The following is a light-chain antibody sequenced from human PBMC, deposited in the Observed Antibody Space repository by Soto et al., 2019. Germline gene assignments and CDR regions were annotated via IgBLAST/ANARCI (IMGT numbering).Light chain of an antibody. Sequence: DIVMTQSADSLAVSLGERATINCKSSQSVFSNSNNKKYLAWYQQKPGQPPKLLIHWASIRESGVPDRFSGSGSGTDFTLTINSLQAEDVAVYYCQQYYSTPWKFGQGTKVDIK. V-gene: IGKV4-1*01. CDR1: QSVFSNSNNKKY. CDR2: WAS. J-gene: IGKJ1*01. CDR3: QQYYSTPWK.